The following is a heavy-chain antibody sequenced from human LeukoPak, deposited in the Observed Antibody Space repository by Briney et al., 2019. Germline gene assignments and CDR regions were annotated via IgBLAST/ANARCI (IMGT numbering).Heavy chain of an antibody. D-gene: IGHD6-19*01. CDR3: AKAHSSGWYYFDY. Sequence: GGSLRLSCAASGFTFSSYNLILVRQAPGKGLEWLSYISSSTTTVYYADSVKGRITITRDNAKNSLYLQMNSLRAEDTAVYYCAKAHSSGWYYFDYWGQGTLVTVSS. J-gene: IGHJ4*02. V-gene: IGHV3-48*01. CDR1: GFTFSSYN. CDR2: ISSSTTTV.